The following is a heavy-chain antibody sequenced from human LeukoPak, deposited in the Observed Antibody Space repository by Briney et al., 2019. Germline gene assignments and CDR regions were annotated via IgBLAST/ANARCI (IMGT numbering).Heavy chain of an antibody. CDR3: ARDHSSGWINF. J-gene: IGHJ4*02. D-gene: IGHD6-19*01. Sequence: GGSLRLSCAASGFTFSSSRMTWVRQAPGKGLEWVSAISGSGGSTYYADSVKGRFTISRDNAKNSLYLQMNSLRAEDTAVYYCARDHSSGWINFWGQGTLVTVSS. CDR2: ISGSGGST. V-gene: IGHV3-23*01. CDR1: GFTFSSSR.